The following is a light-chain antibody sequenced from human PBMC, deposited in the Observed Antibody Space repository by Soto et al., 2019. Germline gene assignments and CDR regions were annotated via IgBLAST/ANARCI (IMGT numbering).Light chain of an antibody. CDR1: HNIGNW. Sequence: DVQMTQSPSTLSASVGDGVTIACRATHNIGNWLAWYQQKPGKAPRILIYDASILESGVPSRFSGSGSGTEFTLTITSLQPDDFATYYCQQYTAFLFGPGTKVDLQ. V-gene: IGKV1-5*01. J-gene: IGKJ3*01. CDR2: DAS. CDR3: QQYTAFL.